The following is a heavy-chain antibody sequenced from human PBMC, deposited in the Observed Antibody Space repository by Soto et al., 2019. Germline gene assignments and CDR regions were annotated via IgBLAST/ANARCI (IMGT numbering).Heavy chain of an antibody. CDR3: ARDMEQQLLQTNWFDP. CDR2: INPSGGST. Sequence: ASVKVSCKASGYTFTSYYMHWVRQAPGQGLEWMGIINPSGGSTSYAQKFQGRVTMTRDTSTSTVYMELSSLRSEDTAVYYCARDMEQQLLQTNWFDPWGQGTLVTVSS. V-gene: IGHV1-46*01. J-gene: IGHJ5*02. CDR1: GYTFTSYY. D-gene: IGHD6-13*01.